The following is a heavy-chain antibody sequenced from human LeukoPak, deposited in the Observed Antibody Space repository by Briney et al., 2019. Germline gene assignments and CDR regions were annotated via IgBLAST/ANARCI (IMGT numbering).Heavy chain of an antibody. Sequence: SVKVSCKASGGTFSSYAISGVRQAPGQGLEWMGGIIPIFGTANYAQKFQGRVTITADESTSTAYMELSSLRSEDTAVYYCARGGGSGSLNFDYWGQGTLVTVSS. J-gene: IGHJ4*02. CDR2: IIPIFGTA. CDR1: GGTFSSYA. D-gene: IGHD3-10*01. V-gene: IGHV1-69*13. CDR3: ARGGGSGSLNFDY.